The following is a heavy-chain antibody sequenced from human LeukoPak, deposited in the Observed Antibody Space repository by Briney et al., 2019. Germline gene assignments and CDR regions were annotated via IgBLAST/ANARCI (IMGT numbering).Heavy chain of an antibody. D-gene: IGHD3-10*01. CDR1: GGSISSYY. J-gene: IGHJ6*02. CDR3: ARTFYGSGNYYYYGMDV. CDR2: IYYSGST. Sequence: SETLSLTCTVSGGSISSYYWSWIRQPPGKGLEWIGYIYYSGSTNYNPSLKSRVIISVDTSKNQFSLKLSSVTAADTAVYYCARTFYGSGNYYYYGMDVWGQGTTVTVSS. V-gene: IGHV4-59*08.